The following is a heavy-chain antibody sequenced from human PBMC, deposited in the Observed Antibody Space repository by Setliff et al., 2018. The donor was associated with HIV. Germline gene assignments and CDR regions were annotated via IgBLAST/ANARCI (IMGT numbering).Heavy chain of an antibody. Sequence: SVKVSCKASGGTFSNYAISWVRQAPGQGLEWMGGIIPIFGSTKYAQKFQGRVTITADESTSTADMELSSLRSEDTAVYYCARDDHYYDSGSYYSDWYFDLGGRGTLVPVSS. V-gene: IGHV1-69*13. CDR2: IIPIFGST. J-gene: IGHJ2*01. CDR3: ARDDHYYDSGSYYSDWYFDL. CDR1: GGTFSNYA. D-gene: IGHD3-10*01.